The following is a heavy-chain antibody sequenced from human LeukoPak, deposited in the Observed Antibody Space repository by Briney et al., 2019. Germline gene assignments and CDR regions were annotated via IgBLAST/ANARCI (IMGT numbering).Heavy chain of an antibody. J-gene: IGHJ2*01. CDR1: GFTFSSYD. CDR2: IGSPGDT. V-gene: IGHV3-13*01. D-gene: IGHD3-16*01. CDR3: AREDALGFDL. Sequence: GGSLRLSCAASGFTFSSYDMHWVRQATGKGLEWVSAIGSPGDTYYSGSVKGRFTISRENAKNSLYLQMNSLRAGDTAVYFCAREDALGFDLWGRGTLVTVSS.